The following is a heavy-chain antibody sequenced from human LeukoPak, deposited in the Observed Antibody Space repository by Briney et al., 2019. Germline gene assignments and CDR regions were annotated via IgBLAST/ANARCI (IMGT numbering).Heavy chain of an antibody. V-gene: IGHV4-59*01. D-gene: IGHD3-22*01. Sequence: PSETLSLTCTVSGGSISSYYWSWIRQPPGKGLEWIGYIYYSWRTNCNPSLESRVNISVDTSKNQFSLKLSSVTAADTAVYVCARAGYYSGDGLSLLDYWGQGTLVTVSS. CDR3: ARAGYYSGDGLSLLDY. CDR2: IYYSWRT. CDR1: GGSISSYY. J-gene: IGHJ4*02.